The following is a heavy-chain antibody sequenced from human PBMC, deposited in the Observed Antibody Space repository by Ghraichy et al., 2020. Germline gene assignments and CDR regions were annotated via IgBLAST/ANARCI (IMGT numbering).Heavy chain of an antibody. CDR3: ARVGSGWLYWYFDL. CDR1: GASIRSYY. J-gene: IGHJ2*01. Sequence: ESLNISCTVSGASIRSYYWSWIRQPPGRGLEWIGYIYFSGSTDYNPSLKSRVSISMDTSKNQFSLKLNSVSAADTAVYYCARVGSGWLYWYFDLWGHGNLVTVSS. V-gene: IGHV4-59*01. D-gene: IGHD6-19*01. CDR2: IYFSGST.